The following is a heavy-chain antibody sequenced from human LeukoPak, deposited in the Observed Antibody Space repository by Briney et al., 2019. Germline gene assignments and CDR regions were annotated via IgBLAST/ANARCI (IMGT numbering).Heavy chain of an antibody. CDR1: LDSINSGDYY. V-gene: IGHV4-30-4*08. CDR3: ARAVEASLQPRFDP. J-gene: IGHJ5*02. D-gene: IGHD5-24*01. CDR2: IYYSGTT. Sequence: SQTLSLTCTVSLDSINSGDYYWSWIRQPPGKGLEWIGYIYYSGTTYYNPSLKSRVPISVDTSKNQFSLKLNSVTAADTAVYYCARAVEASLQPRFDPWGQGSLVTVSS.